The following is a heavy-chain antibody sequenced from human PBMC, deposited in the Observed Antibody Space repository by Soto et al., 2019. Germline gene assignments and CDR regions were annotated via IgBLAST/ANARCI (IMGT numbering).Heavy chain of an antibody. J-gene: IGHJ4*02. V-gene: IGHV1-69*19. CDR1: GGTFNTYA. D-gene: IGHD3-10*01. CDR2: ISPMFGAA. CDR3: AREVQVHTPAFVY. Sequence: QVQLVQSGAEMKKPGSSVKVSCQSSGGTFNTYAMNWVRQAPGQGPEWMGDISPMFGAANYAPKFQGRVTITADESTGTSYMQLRSLTSEDTALYFCAREVQVHTPAFVYWDQGTLVTVSS.